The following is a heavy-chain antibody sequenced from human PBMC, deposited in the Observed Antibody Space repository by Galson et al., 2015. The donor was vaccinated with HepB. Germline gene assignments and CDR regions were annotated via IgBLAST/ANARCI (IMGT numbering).Heavy chain of an antibody. CDR3: ARHEGCSGTNGYAEGNSLDWFDP. Sequence: SETLSLTCTVSGGSFSSRSCYWGWIRQSPGKGLEWIGSIYYSGSTYYNPSLKSRVTISVDTSKNQFSMKLSSVTATDTAVYYCARHEGCSGTNGYAEGNSLDWFDPWGQGTLVTVSS. CDR2: IYYSGST. D-gene: IGHD2-2*01. V-gene: IGHV4-39*01. J-gene: IGHJ5*02. CDR1: GGSFSSRSCY.